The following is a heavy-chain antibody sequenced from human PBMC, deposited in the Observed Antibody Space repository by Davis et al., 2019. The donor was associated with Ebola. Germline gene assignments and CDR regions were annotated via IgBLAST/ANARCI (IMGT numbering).Heavy chain of an antibody. Sequence: GESLKISCKGSGYNFANYWITWVRQMPGKGLEWMGLIYPGDSDTSYSPSFQGQVTISVDKSLSITYLHWSNLKASDTAMYYCARLPRGYFDQGYGLDVWGQGTTVTVSS. V-gene: IGHV5-51*01. J-gene: IGHJ6*02. D-gene: IGHD3-9*01. CDR2: IYPGDSDT. CDR3: ARLPRGYFDQGYGLDV. CDR1: GYNFANYW.